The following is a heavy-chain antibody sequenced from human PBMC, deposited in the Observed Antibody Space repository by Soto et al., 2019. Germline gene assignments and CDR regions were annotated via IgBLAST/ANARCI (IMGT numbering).Heavy chain of an antibody. V-gene: IGHV1-69*12. J-gene: IGHJ6*02. Sequence: QVQLVQSGAEVKKPGSSVKVSCKAPGDTFSSFAISWVRQAPGQGLEWMGGIIPIFRTPDYAQKFQGRVTITADESTTTAYMELSSLRSEDTAVYYCARDKHRLQLGGNSYYALDVWGQGTTVIVSS. D-gene: IGHD5-12*01. CDR1: GDTFSSFA. CDR3: ARDKHRLQLGGNSYYALDV. CDR2: IIPIFRTP.